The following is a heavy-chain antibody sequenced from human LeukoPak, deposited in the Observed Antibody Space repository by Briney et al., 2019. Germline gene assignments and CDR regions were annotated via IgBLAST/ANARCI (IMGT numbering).Heavy chain of an antibody. CDR3: AKFDYYDSSGYYNKVLDAFDI. Sequence: GGSLRLSCAASGLIFSSYAMSWVRQAPGKGLEWVSAISGSGGSTYYADSVKGRFTISRDNSKNTLYLQMNSLRAEDTAVYYCAKFDYYDSSGYYNKVLDAFDIWGQGTMVTVSS. CDR1: GLIFSSYA. J-gene: IGHJ3*02. D-gene: IGHD3-22*01. CDR2: ISGSGGST. V-gene: IGHV3-23*01.